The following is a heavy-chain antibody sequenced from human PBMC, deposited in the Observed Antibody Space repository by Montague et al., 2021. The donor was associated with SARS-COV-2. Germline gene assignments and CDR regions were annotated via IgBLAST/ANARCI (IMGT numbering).Heavy chain of an antibody. CDR1: GGSITGFS. CDR3: ARTPTRPLSLDS. V-gene: IGHV4-4*07. CDR2: VTTSGTT. Sequence: SETLSLTCAVSGGSITGFSWSWVRQPAGKGLECIGRVTTSGTTNYSPSLRSRVTMSVDTSKNQFSPNLNSVTAADTAIYYCARTPTRPLSLDSWGQGTLVTVSS. D-gene: IGHD6-6*01. J-gene: IGHJ4*02.